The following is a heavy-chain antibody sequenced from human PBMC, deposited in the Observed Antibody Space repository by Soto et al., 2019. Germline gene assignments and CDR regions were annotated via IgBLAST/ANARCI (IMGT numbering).Heavy chain of an antibody. CDR2: IFYLGSS. CDR1: GDSIISSDFY. D-gene: IGHD3-3*02. Sequence: SETLSLTCTVSGDSIISSDFYWVWVRQPPGKGLEWIGSIFYLGSSYYNPSLKSRVTMSVDTSKNQFSLRLRSVTAADTALYFWARHSLAYRNNHWFEPWGQVIMVIV. CDR3: ARHSLAYRNNHWFEP. J-gene: IGHJ5*02. V-gene: IGHV4-39*01.